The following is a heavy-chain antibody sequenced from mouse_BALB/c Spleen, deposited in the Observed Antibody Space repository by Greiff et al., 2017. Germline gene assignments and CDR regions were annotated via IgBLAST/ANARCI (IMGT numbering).Heavy chain of an antibody. J-gene: IGHJ2*01. CDR2: IDPANGNT. Sequence: EVMLVESGGDLVKPGASVKLSCTASGFNIKDTYMHWVKQRPEQGLEWIGRIDPANGNTKYDPKFQGKATITADTSSNTAYLQLSNLTSEDTAVYYCARDYYGSSYLDYWGQGTTLTVSS. D-gene: IGHD1-1*01. V-gene: IGHV14-3*02. CDR1: GFNIKDTY. CDR3: ARDYYGSSYLDY.